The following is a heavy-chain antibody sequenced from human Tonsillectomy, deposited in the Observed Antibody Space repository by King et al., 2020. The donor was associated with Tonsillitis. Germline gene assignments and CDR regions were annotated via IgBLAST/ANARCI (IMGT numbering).Heavy chain of an antibody. CDR1: GFTFGSYS. D-gene: IGHD6-13*01. J-gene: IGHJ4*02. V-gene: IGHV3-48*02. CDR2: ISNSASII. Sequence: VQLVESGGGSVQPGGSLRLSCAASGFTFGSYSIIWFRQAPGKGLEWVSYISNSASIIYHADSVRGRFSISRDNAKNSVYMQMNSLREEDTAVYYWARCLSITWSLGYWGQGTLVTVSS. CDR3: ARCLSITWSLGY.